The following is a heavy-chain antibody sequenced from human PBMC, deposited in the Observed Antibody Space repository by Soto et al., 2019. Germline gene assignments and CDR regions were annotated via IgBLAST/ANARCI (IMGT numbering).Heavy chain of an antibody. CDR3: ARAPVRQWLVTDYYYYGMDV. Sequence: PGGSLILSCAASGFTFSSYSMNWVRQAPGKGLEWVSSISSSSSYIYYADSVKGRFTISRDNAKNSLYLQMNSLRAEDTAVYYCARAPVRQWLVTDYYYYGMDVWGQGTTVTVSS. CDR1: GFTFSSYS. J-gene: IGHJ6*02. V-gene: IGHV3-21*01. CDR2: ISSSSSYI. D-gene: IGHD6-19*01.